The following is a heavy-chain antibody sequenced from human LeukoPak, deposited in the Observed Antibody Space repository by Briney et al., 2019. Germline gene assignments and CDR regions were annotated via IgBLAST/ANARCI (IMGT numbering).Heavy chain of an antibody. J-gene: IGHJ5*02. D-gene: IGHD2-15*01. CDR2: VNPSGGST. Sequence: GASVKVSCKASGYTSTSYYMHWVRQAPRQGLEWMGIVNPSGGSTSYAQKFQGRVTMTRDTSTSTVYMELSSLRSEDTAVYYCAREYCSGGSCYRFDPWGQGTLVTVSS. V-gene: IGHV1-46*01. CDR1: GYTSTSYY. CDR3: AREYCSGGSCYRFDP.